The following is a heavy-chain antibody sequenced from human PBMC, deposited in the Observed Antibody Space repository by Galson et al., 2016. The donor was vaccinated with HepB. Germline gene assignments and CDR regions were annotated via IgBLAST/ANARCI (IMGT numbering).Heavy chain of an antibody. D-gene: IGHD2-2*02. CDR1: GGSISRNY. V-gene: IGHV4-59*08. J-gene: IGHJ4*02. Sequence: SETLSLTCTVSGGSISRNYWSWIRQSPGKGLEWMGYMFYSGSTNYNSSLKSRVTISLDTSKSQFSLNLNSVTAADTAMYFCARSTWYQPLLYDYWGQGTLVTVSS. CDR2: MFYSGST. CDR3: ARSTWYQPLLYDY.